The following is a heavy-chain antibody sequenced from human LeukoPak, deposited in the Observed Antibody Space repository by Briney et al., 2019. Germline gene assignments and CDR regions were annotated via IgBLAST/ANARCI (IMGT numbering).Heavy chain of an antibody. J-gene: IGHJ4*02. CDR1: GGSFSGYY. CDR2: INHSGST. CDR3: ARDRTSRPGRGYSYGQPFDY. V-gene: IGHV4-34*01. D-gene: IGHD5-18*01. Sequence: PSETLSLTCAVYGGSFSGYYWSWIRQPPGKGLEWIGGINHSGSTNYNPSLKSRVTISVDTSKNQFSLKLSSVTAADTAVYYCARDRTSRPGRGYSYGQPFDYWGQGTLVTVSS.